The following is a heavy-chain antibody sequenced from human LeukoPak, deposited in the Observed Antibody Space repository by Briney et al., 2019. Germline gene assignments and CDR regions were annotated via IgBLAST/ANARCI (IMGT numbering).Heavy chain of an antibody. V-gene: IGHV4-39*07. CDR3: ARDFAGTYYYDSSVKGDAFDI. D-gene: IGHD3-22*01. Sequence: TSETLSLTCTVSGGSISSSSYYWGSIRQPPGKGLEWIGSIYYSGSTYYNPSLKSRVTISVDTSKNQFSLKLSSVTAADTAVYYCARDFAGTYYYDSSVKGDAFDIWGQGTMVTVSS. CDR1: GGSISSSSYY. CDR2: IYYSGST. J-gene: IGHJ3*02.